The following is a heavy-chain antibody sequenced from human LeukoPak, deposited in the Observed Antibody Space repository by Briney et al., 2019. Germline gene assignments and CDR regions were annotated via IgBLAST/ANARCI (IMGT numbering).Heavy chain of an antibody. J-gene: IGHJ4*02. CDR2: INHSGST. CDR3: ARNFDC. Sequence: SETLSLTCAVYGGSFSNYYWSWIRQPPGKGLEWIGEINHSGSTNYNPSLKSRVTISVDTSKNQFSLKLSSVTAADTAVYYCARNFDCWGQGTLVTVSS. CDR1: GGSFSNYY. V-gene: IGHV4-34*01.